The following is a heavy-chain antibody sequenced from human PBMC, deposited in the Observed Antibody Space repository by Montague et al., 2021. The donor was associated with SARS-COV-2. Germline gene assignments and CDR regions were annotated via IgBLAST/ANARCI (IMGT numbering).Heavy chain of an antibody. V-gene: IGHV4-31*03. D-gene: IGHD3-10*01. CDR2: IYYSWIT. Sequence: TLSLTCTVSCGSTSSGGLYSTWISKHLESGLVWIRYIYYSWITYYNPSLKSRVSISLDRSKNQFSLNVRSVTAADTAVYYCARGAAMVQGAGNWFDPWGQGTLVTVS. CDR3: ARGAAMVQGAGNWFDP. J-gene: IGHJ5*01. CDR1: CGSTSSGGLY.